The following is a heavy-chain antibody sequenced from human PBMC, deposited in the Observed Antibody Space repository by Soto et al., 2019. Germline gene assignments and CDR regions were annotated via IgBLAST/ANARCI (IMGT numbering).Heavy chain of an antibody. V-gene: IGHV4-59*01. Sequence: PSETLSLTCTVSGGSISSYYWSWIRQPPGKGLEWIGYIYYSGCTDYNPSLKSRVTISVDTSKNQFSLKLSSVTAADTAVYYCARTAHDYYYYMAVRGKGTTVTVSS. D-gene: IGHD2-21*02. CDR3: ARTAHDYYYYMAV. J-gene: IGHJ6*03. CDR2: IYYSGCT. CDR1: GGSISSYY.